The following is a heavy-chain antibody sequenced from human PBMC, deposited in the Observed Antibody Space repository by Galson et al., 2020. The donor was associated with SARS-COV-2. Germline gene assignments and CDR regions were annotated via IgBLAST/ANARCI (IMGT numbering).Heavy chain of an antibody. CDR2: IRSKAYGGTT. Sequence: GGSLRLSCTASGFTFGDYAMSWFRQAPGKGLEWVGFIRSKAYGGTTEYAASVKGRFTISRDDSKSIAYLQMNSLKTEDTAVYYCTKDDFWSGYTDYWGQGTLVTVSS. CDR1: GFTFGDYA. V-gene: IGHV3-49*03. J-gene: IGHJ4*02. D-gene: IGHD3-3*01. CDR3: TKDDFWSGYTDY.